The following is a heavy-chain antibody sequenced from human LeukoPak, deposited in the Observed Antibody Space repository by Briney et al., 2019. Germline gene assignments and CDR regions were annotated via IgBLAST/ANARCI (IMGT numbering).Heavy chain of an antibody. CDR3: AKHRANWNDGLDV. V-gene: IGHV3-21*04. CDR2: ISSSSSYI. Sequence: GGSLRLSCAASGFTFSSYSMNWVRQAPGKGLEWVSSISSSSSYIYYADSVKGRFTISRDNAKNSLYLQMNSLRPEDTALYYCAKHRANWNDGLDVWGQGTTVTVSS. D-gene: IGHD1-20*01. J-gene: IGHJ6*02. CDR1: GFTFSSYS.